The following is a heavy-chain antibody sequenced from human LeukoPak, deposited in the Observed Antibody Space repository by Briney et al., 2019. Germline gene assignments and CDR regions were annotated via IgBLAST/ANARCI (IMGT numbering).Heavy chain of an antibody. Sequence: ASVKVSCKASGYTFTGYYMHWVRQAPGQGLEWMGWINPNTGATDIAQKFQGRVTMTRDTSISAAYMELSRLRSDDTAVYYCARDAHFGNSAIDSSGPGDYWGQGTLVTVSS. D-gene: IGHD3-22*01. J-gene: IGHJ4*02. CDR3: ARDAHFGNSAIDSSGPGDY. CDR2: INPNTGAT. CDR1: GYTFTGYY. V-gene: IGHV1-2*02.